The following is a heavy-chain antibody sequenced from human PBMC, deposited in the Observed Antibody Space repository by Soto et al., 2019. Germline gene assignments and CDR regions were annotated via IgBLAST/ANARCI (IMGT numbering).Heavy chain of an antibody. Sequence: PLETLSLTCPFSGGSTRSYYWIWIRQPPGKGLEWIGYKYDSGSANYSPSLKSRVTISVDTSKNQFSLKLSSVTAADTAVYYCARERRDSWYYFDSWGQGILVTVSS. CDR2: KYDSGSA. CDR3: ARERRDSWYYFDS. D-gene: IGHD2-15*01. J-gene: IGHJ4*02. V-gene: IGHV4-59*01. CDR1: GGSTRSYY.